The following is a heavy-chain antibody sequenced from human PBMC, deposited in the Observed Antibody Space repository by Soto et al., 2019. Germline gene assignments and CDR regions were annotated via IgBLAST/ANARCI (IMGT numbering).Heavy chain of an antibody. V-gene: IGHV1-18*01. J-gene: IGHJ4*02. Sequence: ASVKVSCKASGYTFTSYGISWVRQAPGQGLEWMGWISAYNGNTNYAQKLQGRVTMTTDTCTSTAYMELRSLRSDDTAVYYCAGDSSGWYNVGSFDYWGQGTLVTVSS. D-gene: IGHD6-19*01. CDR1: GYTFTSYG. CDR2: ISAYNGNT. CDR3: AGDSSGWYNVGSFDY.